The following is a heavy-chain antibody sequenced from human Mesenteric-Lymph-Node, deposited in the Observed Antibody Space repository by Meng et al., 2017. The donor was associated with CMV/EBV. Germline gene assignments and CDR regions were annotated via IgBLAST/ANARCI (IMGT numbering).Heavy chain of an antibody. CDR2: IRYDGSNK. V-gene: IGHV3-30*02. D-gene: IGHD3-3*01. Sequence: GESLKISCAASGFTFSSYWMSWARQAPGKGLEWVAFIRYDGSNKYYADSVKGRFTISRDNSKNTLYLQMNSLRAEDTAVYYCAKRAYYDFWSGYYDDAFDIWGQGTMVTVSS. CDR3: AKRAYYDFWSGYYDDAFDI. CDR1: GFTFSSYW. J-gene: IGHJ3*02.